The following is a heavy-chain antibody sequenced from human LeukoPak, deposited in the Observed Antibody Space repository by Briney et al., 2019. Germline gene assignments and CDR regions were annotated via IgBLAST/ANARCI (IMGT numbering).Heavy chain of an antibody. V-gene: IGHV1-8*01. J-gene: IGHJ4*02. CDR1: GYIFIDYD. Sequence: ASVKVSCKTSGYIFIDYDINWVRQAPGQGLEWMGWMNPETGGSGYSRHFQGRTTMTGDTSSTIAYLDLSSLTFEDSAVYYCARFHRHRLSKSDYWGQGTLVTVSS. D-gene: IGHD5/OR15-5a*01. CDR3: ARFHRHRLSKSDY. CDR2: MNPETGGS.